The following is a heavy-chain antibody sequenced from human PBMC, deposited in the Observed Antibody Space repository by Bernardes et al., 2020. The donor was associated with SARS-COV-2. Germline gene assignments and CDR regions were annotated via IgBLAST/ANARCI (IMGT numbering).Heavy chain of an antibody. D-gene: IGHD3-10*01. J-gene: IGHJ4*02. CDR3: ASNRRNYGSGSYPFDY. Sequence: SETLSLTCTVSGGSISNGAYYWGWIRQHPGKGLEWIGNIYHSGTAYYNPSLESRPSISVDTSKNQFSLKLTSVTAADTAVYYCASNRRNYGSGSYPFDYWGQGTRVTGSS. V-gene: IGHV4-31*03. CDR1: GGSISNGAYY. CDR2: IYHSGTA.